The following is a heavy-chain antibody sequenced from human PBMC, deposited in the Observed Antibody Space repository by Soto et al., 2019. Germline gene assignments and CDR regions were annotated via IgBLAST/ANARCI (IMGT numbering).Heavy chain of an antibody. CDR1: GYSLTTYN. J-gene: IGHJ6*02. V-gene: IGHV1-46*01. Sequence: GASVKVSCKASGYSLTTYNLHWVRQAPGQGLEWMGIINPSVGSTTYAQNFQDRVTMTRDTSTTTVYMELSSLRSEDTAVYYCARARDMDVWGQGTTVTVSS. CDR2: INPSVGST. CDR3: ARARDMDV.